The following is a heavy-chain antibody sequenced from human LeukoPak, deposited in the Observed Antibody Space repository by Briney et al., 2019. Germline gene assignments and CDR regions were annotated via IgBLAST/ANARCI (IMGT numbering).Heavy chain of an antibody. V-gene: IGHV1-24*01. J-gene: IGHJ4*02. CDR2: FDPEDGET. Sequence: GASVKVSCKASGYSFTSNYMHWVRQAPGKGLEWMGGFDPEDGETIYAQKFQGRVTMTEDTSTDTAYMELSSLRSEDTAVYYCATRRPNYDILTGYYRNYFDYWGQGTLVTVSS. CDR1: GYSFTSNY. CDR3: ATRRPNYDILTGYYRNYFDY. D-gene: IGHD3-9*01.